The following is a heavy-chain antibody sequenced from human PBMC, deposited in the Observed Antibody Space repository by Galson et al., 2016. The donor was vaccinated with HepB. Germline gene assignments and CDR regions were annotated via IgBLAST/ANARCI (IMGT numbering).Heavy chain of an antibody. CDR1: GFSLDDSY. V-gene: IGHV3-53*01. D-gene: IGHD2-2*01. CDR2: VYGGGST. CDR3: AKGERDICVSSSCPDSYYYFAMDV. J-gene: IGHJ6*02. Sequence: SLRLSCAVSGFSLDDSYMTWVRQTPGERLEWVSVVYGGGSTYYEESVKGRFTISRDTSKNTVYLQLKRLRVEDTALYYCAKGERDICVSSSCPDSYYYFAMDVCGQGTTVTVSS.